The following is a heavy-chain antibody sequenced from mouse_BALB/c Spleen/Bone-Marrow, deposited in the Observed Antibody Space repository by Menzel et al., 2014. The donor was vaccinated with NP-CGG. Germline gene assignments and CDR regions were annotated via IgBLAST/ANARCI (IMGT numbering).Heavy chain of an antibody. D-gene: IGHD2-1*01. J-gene: IGHJ4*01. CDR2: INPGSGGT. CDR1: GYAFTNYL. CDR3: AREKGKDAMDY. V-gene: IGHV1-54*01. Sequence: QVQLKESGAELVRPGTSVKVSCKASGYAFTNYLIEWVKQRPGQGLEWIGVINPGSGGTNYNEKFKGKATLTADKSSSTAYMQLSSLTSDDSEVYFCAREKGKDAMDYWGQGTSVTVSS.